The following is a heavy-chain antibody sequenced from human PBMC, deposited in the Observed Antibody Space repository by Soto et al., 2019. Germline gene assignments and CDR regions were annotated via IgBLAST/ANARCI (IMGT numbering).Heavy chain of an antibody. J-gene: IGHJ4*02. CDR1: GFIFSNNW. V-gene: IGHV3-74*01. D-gene: IGHD3-3*01. CDR3: ATGASRNFFDY. CDR2: ISGDGSSV. Sequence: TGGSLRLSCAASGFIFSNNWMHWVRQTPEEGLVWVSRISGDGSSVYYEDSVRSRFIISRDNTRNTLYLHMDSLRAEDKGVYYCATGASRNFFDYWGLGT.